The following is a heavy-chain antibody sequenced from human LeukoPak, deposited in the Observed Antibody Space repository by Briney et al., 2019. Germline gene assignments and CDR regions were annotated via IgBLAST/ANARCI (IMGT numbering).Heavy chain of an antibody. D-gene: IGHD2-2*01. J-gene: IGHJ4*02. CDR2: ISGSGGST. CDR1: GFTFSSYG. V-gene: IGHV3-23*01. Sequence: GGTLRLSCAASGFTFSSYGMSWVRQAPGKGLEWVSAISGSGGSTYYADSVKGRFTISRDNSKNTLYLQMNSLRAEDTAVYYCAKEKVVAVVNDYWGQGTLVTVSS. CDR3: AKEKVVAVVNDY.